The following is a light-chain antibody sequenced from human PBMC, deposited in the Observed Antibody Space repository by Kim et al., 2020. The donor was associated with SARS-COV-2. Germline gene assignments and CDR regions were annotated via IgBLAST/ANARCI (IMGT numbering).Light chain of an antibody. CDR3: LQHKIYPYT. J-gene: IGKJ2*01. CDR1: QGISDS. CDR2: AAS. Sequence: DIQMTQSPSAMSASVGDRVTLTCRASQGISDSLAWFQQTPGKVPKRLISAASNLQSGVPSRFSGSGSGTEFTLTISSLQPEDFATYYCLQHKIYPYTFGQGTKLEI. V-gene: IGKV1-17*03.